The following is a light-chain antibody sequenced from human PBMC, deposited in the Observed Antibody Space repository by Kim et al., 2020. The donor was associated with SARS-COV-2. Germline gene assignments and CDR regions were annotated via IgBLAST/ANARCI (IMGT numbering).Light chain of an antibody. Sequence: ASLSLVPGERATLSCRACQGVSSSLAWYQQKPGQAPRLLIYDASNRATGIPARFSGSGPGTDFTLTISSLEPEDFAVYYCQHRSNFGGGTKVDIK. J-gene: IGKJ4*01. CDR2: DAS. V-gene: IGKV3D-11*01. CDR1: QGVSSS. CDR3: QHRSN.